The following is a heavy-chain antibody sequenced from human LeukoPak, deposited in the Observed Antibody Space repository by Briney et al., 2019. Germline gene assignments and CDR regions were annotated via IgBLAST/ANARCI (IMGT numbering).Heavy chain of an antibody. J-gene: IGHJ4*02. Sequence: ASVKVSCKASGYTFTGYYMHWVRQAPGQGLEWMGRINPSSGGTNYAQKFQGRVTMTRDTSISTAYMELSRLRSDDTAVYYCARWYYGSGSYYNINRFDYWGQGTLVTVSS. V-gene: IGHV1-2*06. CDR1: GYTFTGYY. CDR2: INPSSGGT. CDR3: ARWYYGSGSYYNINRFDY. D-gene: IGHD3-10*01.